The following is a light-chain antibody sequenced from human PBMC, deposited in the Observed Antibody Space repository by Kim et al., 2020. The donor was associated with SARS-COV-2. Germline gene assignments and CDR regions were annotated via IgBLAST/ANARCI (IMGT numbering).Light chain of an antibody. CDR2: RSS. Sequence: RQAGKITGSGNTDNVGNRGAAWRQKHQGQPPKLESYRSSNRPSGISGRFSASRSGNTASLTISGLQPEDEADYYCSAWDSSISAWVFGGGTQLTVL. CDR1: TDNVGNRG. V-gene: IGLV10-54*04. CDR3: SAWDSSISAWV. J-gene: IGLJ3*02.